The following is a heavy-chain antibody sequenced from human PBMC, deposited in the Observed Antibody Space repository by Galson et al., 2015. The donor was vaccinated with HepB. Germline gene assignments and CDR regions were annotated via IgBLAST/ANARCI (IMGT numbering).Heavy chain of an antibody. D-gene: IGHD4-23*01. Sequence: SVKVSCKASGGTFSSYAISWVRQAPGQGLEWMGGIIPIFGTANYAQKFQGRVTITADESTSTAYMELSSLRSEDTAVYYCARGICGGNTAYYYYGMDVWGQGTTVTVSS. CDR1: GGTFSSYA. V-gene: IGHV1-69*13. CDR3: ARGICGGNTAYYYYGMDV. CDR2: IIPIFGTA. J-gene: IGHJ6*02.